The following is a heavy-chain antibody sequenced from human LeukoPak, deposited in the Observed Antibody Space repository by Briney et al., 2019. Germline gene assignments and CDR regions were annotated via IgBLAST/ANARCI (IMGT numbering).Heavy chain of an antibody. CDR1: GFTFSTYS. V-gene: IGHV3-21*01. CDR2: ISSISIYI. D-gene: IGHD3-10*01. Sequence: GGSLRLSCAASGFTFSTYSMNWVRQAPGKGLEWVSSISSISIYIYYADSVKGRFTISRDNAKNSLYLQMNSLRAEDTAVYYCARDQTELYGTLNNGYWGQGTLVTVSS. J-gene: IGHJ4*02. CDR3: ARDQTELYGTLNNGY.